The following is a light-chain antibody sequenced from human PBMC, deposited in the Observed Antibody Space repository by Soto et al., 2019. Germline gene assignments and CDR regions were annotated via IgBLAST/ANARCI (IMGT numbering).Light chain of an antibody. CDR2: AAS. CDR1: QGISNY. CDR3: QKYNSARET. V-gene: IGKV1-27*01. Sequence: DSQMTQSASSLSASVGDRVTITCRASQGISNYLAWYQQKPGKVPKTLIYAASTLQSGVPSRFSGSGSGTDFTLTISGLQPEDVATYYCQKYNSARETFGPGTKVDIK. J-gene: IGKJ3*01.